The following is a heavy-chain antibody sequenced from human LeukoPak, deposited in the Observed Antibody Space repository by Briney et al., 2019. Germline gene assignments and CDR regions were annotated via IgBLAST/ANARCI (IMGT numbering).Heavy chain of an antibody. Sequence: GGSLRLSCAASGFTFSSHSMNWVRQAPGKGLEWVSSIDSSSGYTIYADSVKGRFTISRDNAKNTLNLQMNSLRAEDTALYYCARSGAPTPDYWGQGTLVIVSS. CDR3: ARSGAPTPDY. D-gene: IGHD2-15*01. CDR2: IDSSSGYT. CDR1: GFTFSSHS. V-gene: IGHV3-21*01. J-gene: IGHJ4*02.